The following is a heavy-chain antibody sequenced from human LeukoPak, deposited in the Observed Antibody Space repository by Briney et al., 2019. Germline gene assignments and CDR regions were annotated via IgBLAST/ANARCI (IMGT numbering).Heavy chain of an antibody. D-gene: IGHD3-10*01. Sequence: GESLKISCKGSGYSFTSYWIGWVRQMPGKGLKWMGIIYPGDSDTRYSPSFQGQVTISADKSISTAYLQWSSLKASDTAMYYCARSRVTMVRGVIIPPLYYFDYWGQGTLVTVSS. J-gene: IGHJ4*02. V-gene: IGHV5-51*01. CDR1: GYSFTSYW. CDR2: IYPGDSDT. CDR3: ARSRVTMVRGVIIPPLYYFDY.